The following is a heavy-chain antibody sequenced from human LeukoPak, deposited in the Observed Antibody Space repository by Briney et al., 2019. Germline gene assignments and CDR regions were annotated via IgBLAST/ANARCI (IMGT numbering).Heavy chain of an antibody. V-gene: IGHV3-21*01. CDR2: ISSSSSYI. D-gene: IGHD1-7*01. CDR1: GFTFSSYS. Sequence: SGESLRLSCAASGFTFSSYSMNWVRQAPGKGLEWVSSISSSSSYIYYADSVKGRFTISRDNAKNSLYLQMNSLRAEDTAVYYCARGRTGTTEGYFDYWGQGTLVTVSS. J-gene: IGHJ4*02. CDR3: ARGRTGTTEGYFDY.